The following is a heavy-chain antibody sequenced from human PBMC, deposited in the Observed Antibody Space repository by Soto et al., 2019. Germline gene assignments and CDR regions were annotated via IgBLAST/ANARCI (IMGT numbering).Heavy chain of an antibody. V-gene: IGHV3-11*06. D-gene: IGHD6-13*01. CDR3: ARDPPGIAAAGTTGG. Sequence: TGGSLRLSCAASGFTFSDYYMSWIRQAPGKGLEWVSYISSSSSYTNYADSVKGRFTISRDNAKNSLYLQMNSLRAEDTAVYYCARDPPGIAAAGTTGGWGQGTLVTVSS. CDR2: ISSSSSYT. J-gene: IGHJ4*02. CDR1: GFTFSDYY.